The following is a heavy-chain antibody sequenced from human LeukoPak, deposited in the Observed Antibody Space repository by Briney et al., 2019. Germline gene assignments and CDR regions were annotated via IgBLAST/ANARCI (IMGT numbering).Heavy chain of an antibody. CDR1: GGSISSYY. J-gene: IGHJ5*02. V-gene: IGHV4-59*01. CDR2: ISYSGST. D-gene: IGHD6-13*01. Sequence: SETLSLTCTVSGGSISSYYWTWIRHPPGKGLEWIGYISYSGSTNYNPSLKSRVTISVDTSKNQFSLNLTSVTAAGTAVYYCARGYSRSWYQAVVYIWLDPWGQGTLVTVSS. CDR3: ARGYSRSWYQAVVYIWLDP.